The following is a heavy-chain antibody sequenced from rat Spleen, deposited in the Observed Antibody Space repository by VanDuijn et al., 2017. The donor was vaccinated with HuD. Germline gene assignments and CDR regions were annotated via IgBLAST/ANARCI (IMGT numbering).Heavy chain of an antibody. V-gene: IGHV5-29*01. CDR2: ITYDGSST. J-gene: IGHJ2*01. CDR3: ARSVFDY. CDR1: GFTLSDYY. Sequence: EVQLVESGGGLVQPGRSLKLSCAASGFTLSDYYMAWVRQAPTKGLERVATITYDGSSTYYRDSVKGRFTISRDNAESTLYLQMDSLRSEDTATYYCARSVFDYWGQGVMVTVSS.